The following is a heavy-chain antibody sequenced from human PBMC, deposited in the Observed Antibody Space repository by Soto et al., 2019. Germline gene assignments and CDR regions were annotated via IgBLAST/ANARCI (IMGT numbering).Heavy chain of an antibody. D-gene: IGHD3-22*01. CDR3: IIQQDTWYYYYSSEQEHDAVDI. Sequence: GGSLRLSCAASGFTFSGSAMHWVRQASGKGLEWVGRIRSKANSYATAYAASVKGRFTIPRDDSKNTAYLQMNSLKTEDTAVYYFIIQQDTWYYYYSSEQEHDAVDIWGQGTMVTV. CDR1: GFTFSGSA. V-gene: IGHV3-73*01. CDR2: IRSKANSYAT. J-gene: IGHJ3*02.